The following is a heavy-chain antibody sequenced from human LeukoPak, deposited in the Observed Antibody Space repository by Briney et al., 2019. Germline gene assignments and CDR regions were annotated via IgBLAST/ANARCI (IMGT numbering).Heavy chain of an antibody. D-gene: IGHD3-10*01. CDR3: ARDLGTRLLWFGEDYFDY. Sequence: ASVKASCKASGHTFTGYYMHWVRQAPGQGLEWMGRINPNSGGTNYAQKFQGRVTMTRDTSISTAYMELSRLRSDDTAVYYCARDLGTRLLWFGEDYFDYWGQGTLVTVSS. J-gene: IGHJ4*02. CDR2: INPNSGGT. CDR1: GHTFTGYY. V-gene: IGHV1-2*06.